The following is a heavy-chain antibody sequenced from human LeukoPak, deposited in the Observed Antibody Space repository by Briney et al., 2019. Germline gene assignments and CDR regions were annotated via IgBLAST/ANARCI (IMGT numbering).Heavy chain of an antibody. CDR1: GFTFSSYD. Sequence: GGPLRLSCAASGFTFSSYDMHCVRQATGKALEWFSAIGTAGDPYYPGSVKGRFTISRENAKNSLYLQMNSLRAGDTAVYYCARGRDASGGAFDIWGQGTMVTVSS. CDR3: ARGRDASGGAFDI. D-gene: IGHD2-8*02. J-gene: IGHJ3*02. CDR2: IGTAGDP. V-gene: IGHV3-13*05.